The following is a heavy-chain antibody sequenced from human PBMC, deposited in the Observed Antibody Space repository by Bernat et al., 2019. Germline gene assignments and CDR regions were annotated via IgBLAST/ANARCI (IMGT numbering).Heavy chain of an antibody. D-gene: IGHD4-17*01. CDR1: GFTFSSYA. CDR2: ISYDGSNK. CDR3: ARDIDYGDYTLPDY. J-gene: IGHJ4*02. V-gene: IGHV3-30-3*01. Sequence: QVQLVESGGGVVQPGRSLRLSCAASGFTFSSYAMHWVRQAPGKGLEWVAVISYDGSNKYYADSVKGRFTISRDNSKNTLYLQMNSLRAEDTAVYYCARDIDYGDYTLPDYWGQGTLVTVSS.